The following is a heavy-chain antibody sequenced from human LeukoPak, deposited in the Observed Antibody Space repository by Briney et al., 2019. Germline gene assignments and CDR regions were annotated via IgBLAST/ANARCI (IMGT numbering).Heavy chain of an antibody. J-gene: IGHJ3*02. CDR3: ARRASRQRLVRGAFDI. D-gene: IGHD6-13*01. CDR2: INQSGST. V-gene: IGHV4-34*01. Sequence: AETQSLPCAVYGGSFSGYYWRGIRQPPGKGLGCIGEINQSGSTNYNPSLKSRVTISVDTSKNQFSLKLSSVTAADTAVYYCARRASRQRLVRGAFDIWGQGTMVTVSS. CDR1: GGSFSGYY.